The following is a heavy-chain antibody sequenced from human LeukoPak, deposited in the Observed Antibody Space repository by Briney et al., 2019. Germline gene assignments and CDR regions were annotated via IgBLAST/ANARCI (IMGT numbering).Heavy chain of an antibody. V-gene: IGHV1-69*05. Sequence: GASVKVSCKASGGTFSSYAISWVRQAPGQGLEWMGGIIPIFRTANYAQKFQGRVTITTNESTSTAYMELSRLRSEDTAVYYCAREEGGTMPTPGLYYMDVWGKGTTVTVSS. CDR1: GGTFSSYA. J-gene: IGHJ6*03. CDR3: AREEGGTMPTPGLYYMDV. CDR2: IIPIFRTA. D-gene: IGHD2-2*01.